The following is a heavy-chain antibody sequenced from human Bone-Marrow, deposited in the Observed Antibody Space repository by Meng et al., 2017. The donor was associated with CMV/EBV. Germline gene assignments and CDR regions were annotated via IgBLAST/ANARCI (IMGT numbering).Heavy chain of an antibody. D-gene: IGHD4-11*01. J-gene: IGHJ6*01. V-gene: IGHV1-69*05. CDR3: ASHDYSNYYYYGMDV. Sequence: SVKVSCKASGGTFSSYAISWVRQAPGQGLEWMGGIIPIFGTANYAQKFQGRVTITTDESTSTAYMELSSLRSEDTAVYYCASHDYSNYYYYGMDVWGQGTTVTGSS. CDR1: GGTFSSYA. CDR2: IIPIFGTA.